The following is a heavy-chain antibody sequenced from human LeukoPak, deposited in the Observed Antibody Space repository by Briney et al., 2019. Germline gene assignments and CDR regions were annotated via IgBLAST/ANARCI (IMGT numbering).Heavy chain of an antibody. D-gene: IGHD1-7*01. CDR1: GFTFSSYS. Sequence: PGGSLILSCAASGFTFSSYSMNWVRQAPGKGLEWVSSISSSSSYIYYADSVKGRFTISRDNAKNSLYLQMNSLGAEDTAVYYCARDRGVPYFITGTTTAFFDYWGQGTLVTVSS. CDR2: ISSSSSYI. J-gene: IGHJ4*02. V-gene: IGHV3-21*01. CDR3: ARDRGVPYFITGTTTAFFDY.